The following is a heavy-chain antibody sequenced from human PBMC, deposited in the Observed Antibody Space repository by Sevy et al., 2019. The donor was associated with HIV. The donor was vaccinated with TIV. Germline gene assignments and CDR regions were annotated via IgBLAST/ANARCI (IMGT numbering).Heavy chain of an antibody. CDR1: GGSFSGYY. CDR3: ARVGIAVDGLHNWFVP. CDR2: INHSGST. V-gene: IGHV4-34*01. Sequence: SETLSLTCAVYGGSFSGYYWSWIRQPPGKGLEWIGEINHSGSTNYNPSLKCRVTISVDTSKNQFSLKLSSVTAADTAVYYCARVGIAVDGLHNWFVPWGQGTLVSASS. J-gene: IGHJ5*02. D-gene: IGHD6-19*01.